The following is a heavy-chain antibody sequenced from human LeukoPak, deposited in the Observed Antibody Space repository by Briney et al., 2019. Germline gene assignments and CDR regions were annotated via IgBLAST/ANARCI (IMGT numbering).Heavy chain of an antibody. D-gene: IGHD3-9*01. CDR2: IIPIFGTA. J-gene: IGHJ4*02. CDR3: ASPDGILTGYYPY. V-gene: IGHV1-69*06. Sequence: RISCKGSGGTFSSYAISWVRQAPGQGLEWMGGIIPIFGTANYAQKFQGRVTITADKSTSTAYMELSSLRSEDTAVYYCASPDGILTGYYPYWGQGTLVTVSS. CDR1: GGTFSSYA.